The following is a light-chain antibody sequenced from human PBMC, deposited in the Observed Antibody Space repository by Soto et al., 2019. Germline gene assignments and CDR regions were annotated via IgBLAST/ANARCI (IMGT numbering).Light chain of an antibody. J-gene: IGLJ2*01. V-gene: IGLV4-69*01. CDR2: LDSDGSH. CDR3: QTWGTGIHVV. CDR1: SGHSSYA. Sequence: QLVLTQSPSASASLGASVKLTCTLSSGHSSYAIAWHRQQPEKGPRYLMKLDSDGSHTKGDAIPDRFSGSSSGAERYLTISSLQSEDEADDYCQTWGTGIHVVFGGGTKLTVL.